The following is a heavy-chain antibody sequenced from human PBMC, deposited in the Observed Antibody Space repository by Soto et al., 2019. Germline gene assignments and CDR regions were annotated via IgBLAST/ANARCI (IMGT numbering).Heavy chain of an antibody. CDR1: GYSFDSYW. V-gene: IGHV5-51*01. D-gene: IGHD1-20*01. Sequence: GGSLKISCRASGYSFDSYWIGWVRQMPGKGLEWMGIVHPGNSDIRYSPSFQGQVTVSVDSSISTAYLQWGSLKASDTAMYYCAALTGVTFHWGQGTLVTVPS. CDR2: VHPGNSDI. CDR3: AALTGVTFH. J-gene: IGHJ4*02.